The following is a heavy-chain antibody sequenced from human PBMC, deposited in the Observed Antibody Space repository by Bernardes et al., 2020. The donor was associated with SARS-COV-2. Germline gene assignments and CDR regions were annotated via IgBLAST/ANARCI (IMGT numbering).Heavy chain of an antibody. CDR1: GITFSNYA. V-gene: IGHV3-23*01. J-gene: IGHJ6*02. Sequence: GGSLRLSCAASGITFSNYAMSWVRQAPGKGPEWVSVISGSGGSTYYADSVKGRFTISRDNSKDTLYLQMDSLRAEDTAVYYCAKDRYCSSTSCPRLGMDVWGQGTTVTVSS. CDR2: ISGSGGST. CDR3: AKDRYCSSTSCPRLGMDV. D-gene: IGHD2-2*01.